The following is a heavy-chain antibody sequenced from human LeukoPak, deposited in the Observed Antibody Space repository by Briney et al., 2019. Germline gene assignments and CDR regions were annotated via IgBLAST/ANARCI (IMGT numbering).Heavy chain of an antibody. J-gene: IGHJ6*04. CDR2: IYYGGST. V-gene: IGHV4-59*01. CDR1: GGSISSYY. D-gene: IGHD3-10*01. Sequence: SETLSLTCTVSGGSISSYYWSWIRQPPGKGLEWIGYIYYGGSTNYNPSLKSRVTISVDTSKNQFSLKLSSVTAADTAVYYCARAGQYGSGSYYSIYYGMDVWGKGTTVTVSS. CDR3: ARAGQYGSGSYYSIYYGMDV.